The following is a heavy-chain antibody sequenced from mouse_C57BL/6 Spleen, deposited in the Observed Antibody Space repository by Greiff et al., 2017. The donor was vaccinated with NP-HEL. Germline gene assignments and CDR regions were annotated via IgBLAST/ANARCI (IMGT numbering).Heavy chain of an antibody. Sequence: ESGPGLVKPSQSLSLTCSVTGYSITSGYYWNWIRQFPGNKLEWMGYISYDGSNNYNPSLKNRISITRDTSKNQFFLKLNSVTTEDTATYYCAREGYYGSSSRVWGTGTTVTVSS. D-gene: IGHD1-1*01. J-gene: IGHJ1*03. CDR3: AREGYYGSSSRV. V-gene: IGHV3-6*01. CDR1: GYSITSGYY. CDR2: ISYDGSN.